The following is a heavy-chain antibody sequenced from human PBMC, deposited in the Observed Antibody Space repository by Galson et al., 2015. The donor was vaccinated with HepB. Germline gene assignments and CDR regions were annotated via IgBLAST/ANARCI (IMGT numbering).Heavy chain of an antibody. CDR2: IYPGDSDT. J-gene: IGHJ6*02. CDR1: GYNFATYW. Sequence: QSGAEVKKPGESLKISCKGSGYNFATYWIGWVRQMPGKGLEWMGIIYPGDSDTRYSPSFQGQVTISADKSINTAYLRWSSLKASDSAIYHCARHTGAIKFYRSVMGGRYGMDVWGQGTTVTVSS. D-gene: IGHD2-8*01. V-gene: IGHV5-51*01. CDR3: ARHTGAIKFYRSVMGGRYGMDV.